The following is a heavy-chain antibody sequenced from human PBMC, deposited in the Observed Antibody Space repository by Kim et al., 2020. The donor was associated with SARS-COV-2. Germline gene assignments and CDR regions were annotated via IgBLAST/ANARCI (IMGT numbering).Heavy chain of an antibody. D-gene: IGHD2-2*01. CDR3: ARNLVPTSTTYGMDV. V-gene: IGHV3-21*01. Sequence: GGSLRLSCAASGFTFSTYSMNWVRQAPGKGLEWVSSISSTSAYIYYADSVKGRFTISRDNAKDSLSLQMNSLRAEDTAVSYCARNLVPTSTTYGMDVWGQGTTVTVSS. CDR2: ISSTSAYI. J-gene: IGHJ6*02. CDR1: GFTFSTYS.